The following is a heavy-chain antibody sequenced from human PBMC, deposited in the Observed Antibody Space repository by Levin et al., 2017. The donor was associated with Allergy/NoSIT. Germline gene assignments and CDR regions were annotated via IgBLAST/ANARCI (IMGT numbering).Heavy chain of an antibody. D-gene: IGHD6-13*01. CDR1: GGSISSSY. CDR3: ARTLRSAAGLLLFDC. Sequence: SETLSLTCTVSGGSISSSYWSWIRQTPGKGLEWMGYVSYSASTNYKSSLQSRVTMSIDTSKNQFSLRLISVTAADTAFSDGARTLRSAAGLLLFDCWSQGTLVTVSS. CDR2: VSYSAST. V-gene: IGHV4-59*01. J-gene: IGHJ4*02.